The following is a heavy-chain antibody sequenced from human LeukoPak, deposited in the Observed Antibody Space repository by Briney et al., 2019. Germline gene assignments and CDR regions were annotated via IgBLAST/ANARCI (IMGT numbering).Heavy chain of an antibody. CDR3: VSFYETY. Sequence: RPGGSLRLSCAASGNYWMHLVRQAPGKGLVWVSHINSDGSWTSYADSVKGRFTISKDNAKNTVYLQMNSLRAEDTAVYYCVSFYETYWGRGTLVTVSS. V-gene: IGHV3-74*01. CDR2: INSDGSWT. CDR1: GNYW. J-gene: IGHJ4*02. D-gene: IGHD2/OR15-2a*01.